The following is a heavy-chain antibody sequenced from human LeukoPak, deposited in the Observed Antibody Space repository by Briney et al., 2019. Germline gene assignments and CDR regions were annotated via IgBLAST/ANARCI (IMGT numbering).Heavy chain of an antibody. J-gene: IGHJ6*03. D-gene: IGHD3-3*01. CDR3: ARTSKITIFGVVNYYYYYMDV. V-gene: IGHV1-2*02. CDR1: GYTFTGYY. CDR2: INPNSGGT. Sequence: GASVKVSCKASGYTFTGYYMHWVRQAPGQGLERMGWINPNSGGTNYAQKFQGRVTMTRDTSISTAYMELSRLRSDDTAVYYCARTSKITIFGVVNYYYYYMDVWGKGTTVTVSS.